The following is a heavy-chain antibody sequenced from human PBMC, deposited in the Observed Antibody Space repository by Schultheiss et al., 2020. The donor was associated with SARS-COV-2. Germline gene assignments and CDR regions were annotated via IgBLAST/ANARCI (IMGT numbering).Heavy chain of an antibody. CDR1: GFTFGDYA. Sequence: GGSLRLSCTASGFTFGDYAMSWFRQAPGKGLEWVGFIRSKAYGGTTEYAASVKGRFTISRDDSKSIAYLQMNSLKTEDTAVYYCTRDRVQLWSYYYYGMDVWGQGTTVTVSS. CDR3: TRDRVQLWSYYYYGMDV. CDR2: IRSKAYGGTT. D-gene: IGHD5-18*01. V-gene: IGHV3-49*03. J-gene: IGHJ6*02.